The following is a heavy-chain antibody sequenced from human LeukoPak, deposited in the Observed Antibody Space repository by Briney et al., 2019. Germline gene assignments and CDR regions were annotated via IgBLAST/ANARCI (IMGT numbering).Heavy chain of an antibody. D-gene: IGHD3-22*01. Sequence: PGGSLRLSCAASGFTFSSYSMNWVRQAPGKGLEWVSYISSSSSTIYYADSVKGRFTISRDNAKSSLFLQLNSLRAEDTAVYYCARERGYYDNSGYLPTTYFQHWGQGTLVTVSS. CDR1: GFTFSSYS. CDR2: ISSSSSTI. CDR3: ARERGYYDNSGYLPTTYFQH. V-gene: IGHV3-48*04. J-gene: IGHJ1*01.